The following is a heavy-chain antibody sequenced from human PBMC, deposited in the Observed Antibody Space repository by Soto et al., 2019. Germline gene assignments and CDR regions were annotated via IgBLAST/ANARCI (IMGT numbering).Heavy chain of an antibody. Sequence: QVQLVQSGAEVKKPGSSVKVSCKASGRTFSSYAISGVRQAPGQGLEWMGGIIPIFGTANYAQKFQGRVTIPADESTSTAYRELSSLRSEDTAVYYCARDIDRLMPAGEGWGQGTLVTVSS. J-gene: IGHJ4*02. CDR2: IIPIFGTA. CDR3: ARDIDRLMPAGEG. D-gene: IGHD7-27*01. V-gene: IGHV1-69*01. CDR1: GRTFSSYA.